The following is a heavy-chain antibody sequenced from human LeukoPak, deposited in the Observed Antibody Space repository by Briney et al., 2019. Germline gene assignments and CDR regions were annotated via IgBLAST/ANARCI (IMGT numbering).Heavy chain of an antibody. Sequence: GGSLRLSCAASRFTFGSYWMSWVRQAPGKGLEWVANIKQDGSEKYYVDSVKGRFTISRDNSKNTLYLQMNSLRAEDTAVYYCARGHYFDYWGQGTLVTVSS. V-gene: IGHV3-7*01. J-gene: IGHJ4*02. CDR1: RFTFGSYW. CDR2: IKQDGSEK. CDR3: ARGHYFDY.